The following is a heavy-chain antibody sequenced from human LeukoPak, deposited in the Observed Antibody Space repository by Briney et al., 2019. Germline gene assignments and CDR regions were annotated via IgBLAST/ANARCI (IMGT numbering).Heavy chain of an antibody. J-gene: IGHJ4*02. V-gene: IGHV3-30*02. CDR3: AGVHVTVGSFY. Sequence: GGSLRLSCAASGFTFSGYGMHWVRQAPGKGLEWVTYIRYDGSNKYYADSVKGRLTISRDNSKNTLYLQMDSLTTEDTAVYYCAGVHVTVGSFYWGQGTLVTVSS. CDR2: IRYDGSNK. CDR1: GFTFSGYG. D-gene: IGHD3-10*01.